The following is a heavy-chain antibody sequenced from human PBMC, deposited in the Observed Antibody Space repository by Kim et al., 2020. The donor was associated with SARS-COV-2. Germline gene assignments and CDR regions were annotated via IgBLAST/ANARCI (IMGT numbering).Heavy chain of an antibody. CDR3: ARIEVFDFDY. J-gene: IGHJ4*02. CDR1: GGSFSNYY. CDR2: INHSGST. Sequence: SETLSLTCAVYGGSFSNYYWSWIRQSPGKGLEWIGEINHSGSTNYNPSLKSRVTISVDTSKNQFSLKLSSVTAADTAVYYCARIEVFDFDYWRQGTLVTV. V-gene: IGHV4-34*01. D-gene: IGHD2-21*01.